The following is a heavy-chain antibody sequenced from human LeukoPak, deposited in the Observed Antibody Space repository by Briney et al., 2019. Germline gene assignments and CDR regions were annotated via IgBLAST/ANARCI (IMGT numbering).Heavy chain of an antibody. V-gene: IGHV1-24*01. J-gene: IGHJ6*02. CDR1: GYTLTELS. D-gene: IGHD1-7*01. CDR3: ATESPNYTPWSRYYYYGMDV. Sequence: ASVKVSCKVSGYTLTELSMHWVRQAPGKGLEWMGGFDPEDGETIYAQKFQGRVTMTEDTSTDTAYMELSSLRSEDTAVYYCATESPNYTPWSRYYYYGMDVWGQGTTVTVSS. CDR2: FDPEDGET.